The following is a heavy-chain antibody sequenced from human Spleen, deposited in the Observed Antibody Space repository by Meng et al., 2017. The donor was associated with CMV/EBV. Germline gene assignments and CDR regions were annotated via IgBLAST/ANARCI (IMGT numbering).Heavy chain of an antibody. CDR1: GYTFTNYG. D-gene: IGHD2-2*01. J-gene: IGHJ6*02. CDR3: AIWDCSSTACYGYYYYGMDA. CDR2: ISVYYSST. V-gene: IGHV1-18*01. Sequence: ASVKVSCKASGYTFTNYGISWVRQAPGQGLEWMGWISVYYSSTNYAQNLQGRVTMSTDTSTSTAYLELRSLRSDDTAVYYCAIWDCSSTACYGYYYYGMDAWGQGTTVTVSS.